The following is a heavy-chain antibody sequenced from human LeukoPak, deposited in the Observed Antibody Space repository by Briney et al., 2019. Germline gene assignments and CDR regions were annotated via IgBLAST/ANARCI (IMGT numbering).Heavy chain of an antibody. Sequence: SETLSLTCTVSGXSISTYYGSWIRQPPGKGLEWIGHIYYSGSTNYNPSLKGRVTISVDTSKNKFSLKLNSVTAADTAVYYCAKAPETTTVTVFEFWGQGTLVTVSS. V-gene: IGHV4-59*01. D-gene: IGHD4-17*01. CDR2: IYYSGST. CDR1: GXSISTYY. J-gene: IGHJ4*02. CDR3: AKAPETTTVTVFEF.